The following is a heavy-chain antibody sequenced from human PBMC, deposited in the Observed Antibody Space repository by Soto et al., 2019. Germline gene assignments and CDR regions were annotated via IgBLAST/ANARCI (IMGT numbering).Heavy chain of an antibody. Sequence: PSETLSLTCAVYGGSFSGYFWSWLRQPPGKGLEWLAEASDRGSRNYNPSLRGRLTISLDTSKNQFSLRLSSVTSADTAVYYCARGLAPTIFGTVPTPNWFDPWGQGTLVTVSS. CDR1: GGSFSGYF. V-gene: IGHV4-34*01. D-gene: IGHD3-3*01. CDR2: ASDRGSR. J-gene: IGHJ5*02. CDR3: ARGLAPTIFGTVPTPNWFDP.